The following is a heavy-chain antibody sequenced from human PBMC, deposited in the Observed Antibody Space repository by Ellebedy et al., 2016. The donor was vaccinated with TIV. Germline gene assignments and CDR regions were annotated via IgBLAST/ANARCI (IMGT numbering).Heavy chain of an antibody. CDR2: LNPISGDA. CDR3: PRGMWYES. Sequence: AASVKVSCKASGYTFIGYYLHCVRQAPGQGLEWLGWLNPISGDAYYAQKFQGRVTMTRDTSISTAYMDLWRLTFDDTAVYYCPRGMWYESWGQGTLVTVSS. CDR1: GYTFIGYY. V-gene: IGHV1-2*02. J-gene: IGHJ5*01.